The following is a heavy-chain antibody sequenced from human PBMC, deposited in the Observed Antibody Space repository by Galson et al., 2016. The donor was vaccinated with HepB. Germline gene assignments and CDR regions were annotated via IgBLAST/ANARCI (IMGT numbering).Heavy chain of an antibody. J-gene: IGHJ6*02. D-gene: IGHD1-26*01. V-gene: IGHV3-23*01. CDR1: GFTFSSYT. CDR2: ITGSGGST. CDR3: AKGSIWVGAALYGMDV. Sequence: SLRLSCAASGFTFSSYTMSWVRQAPGKGLEWVSAITGSGGSTYYTDSVKGRFTVSRDNSKTTLYVQMTSLRVEDTAVYYCAKGSIWVGAALYGMDVWGQGTTVTVSS.